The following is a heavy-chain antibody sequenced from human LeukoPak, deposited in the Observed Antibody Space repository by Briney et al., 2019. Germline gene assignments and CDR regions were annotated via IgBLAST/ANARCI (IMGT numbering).Heavy chain of an antibody. CDR1: GFTFSSYS. CDR2: ISGSGDST. D-gene: IGHD2-21*02. CDR3: AKDRLLNCRGDCYIFDY. Sequence: PGGSLRLSCAASGFTFSSYSMNWVRQTPGKGLEWVSSISGSGDSTFYADSVKGRFSTSRDNSKNTLYLQVNGLRTEDTAVYYCAKDRLLNCRGDCYIFDYWGQGTVVTVSS. V-gene: IGHV3-23*01. J-gene: IGHJ4*02.